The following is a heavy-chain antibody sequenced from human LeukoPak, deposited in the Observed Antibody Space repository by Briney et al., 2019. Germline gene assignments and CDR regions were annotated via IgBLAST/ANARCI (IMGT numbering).Heavy chain of an antibody. Sequence: GGSLRLSCAASGFTFSSYSMNWVRQAAGKGLEWVAVISDDGSNIYYADSVKGRFTISRDNSKNTLYLQMNSLGGEDTAVYYCARESVFDSWGQGTLVTVSS. CDR1: GFTFSSYS. CDR2: ISDDGSNI. V-gene: IGHV3-30-3*01. CDR3: ARESVFDS. J-gene: IGHJ4*02.